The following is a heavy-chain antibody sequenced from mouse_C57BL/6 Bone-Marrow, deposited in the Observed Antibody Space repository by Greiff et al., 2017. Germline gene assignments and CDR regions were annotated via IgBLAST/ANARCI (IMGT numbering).Heavy chain of an antibody. Sequence: EVQLQQSGAELVRPGASVKLSCTASGFNIKDDYMHWVKQRPEQGLEWIGWIDPENGDTEYASKFQGKATITADTSSNTAYLQLSSLTSEDTAVYYGTTGPFITTVVGQDYWGQGTTRTVSS. CDR1: GFNIKDDY. CDR3: TTGPFITTVVGQDY. J-gene: IGHJ2*01. V-gene: IGHV14-4*01. CDR2: IDPENGDT. D-gene: IGHD1-1*01.